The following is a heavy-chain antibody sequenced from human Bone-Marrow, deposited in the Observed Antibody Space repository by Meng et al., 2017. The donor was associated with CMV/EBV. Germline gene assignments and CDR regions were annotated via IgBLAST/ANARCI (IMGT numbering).Heavy chain of an antibody. CDR1: GGSINSTSYY. J-gene: IGHJ6*02. CDR2: IYYSGTT. CDR3: ARFVAAAVPDGMDV. Sequence: GSLRLSCTVSGGSINSTSYYWGWIRQPPGKGLEWIGSIYYSGTTYYNPSLKSRVTISVDTSKNQFSLKLSSVTAADTAVYYCARFVAAAVPDGMDVWGQGTTVTVSS. D-gene: IGHD6-13*01. V-gene: IGHV4-39*07.